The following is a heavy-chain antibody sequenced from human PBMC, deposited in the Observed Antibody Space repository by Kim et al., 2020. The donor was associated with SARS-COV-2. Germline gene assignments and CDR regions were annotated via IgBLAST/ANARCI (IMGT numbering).Heavy chain of an antibody. Sequence: SETLSLTCAVYGGSFSGYYWSWIRQPPGKGLEWIGEINHSGSTNYNPSLKSRVTISVDTSKNQFSLKLSSVTAADTAVYYCASSPAYCSSTSCYTSYYYMDVWGKGTTVTVSS. CDR3: ASSPAYCSSTSCYTSYYYMDV. CDR1: GGSFSGYY. V-gene: IGHV4-34*01. J-gene: IGHJ6*03. D-gene: IGHD2-2*02. CDR2: INHSGST.